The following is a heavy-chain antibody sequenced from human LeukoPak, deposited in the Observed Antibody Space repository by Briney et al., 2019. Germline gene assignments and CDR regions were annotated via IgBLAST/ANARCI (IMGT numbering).Heavy chain of an antibody. CDR2: IWYDGSNK. D-gene: IGHD3-9*01. CDR3: ASGTYYDILTGYYRGNGFDY. J-gene: IGHJ4*02. CDR1: GFTFSSYG. Sequence: GGSLRLSCAASGFTFSSYGMHWVRQAPGKGLEWVAVIWYDGSNKYYADSVKGRFTISRDNSKNTLYLQMNSLRAEDTAVYYCASGTYYDILTGYYRGNGFDYWGQGTLVTVSS. V-gene: IGHV3-33*01.